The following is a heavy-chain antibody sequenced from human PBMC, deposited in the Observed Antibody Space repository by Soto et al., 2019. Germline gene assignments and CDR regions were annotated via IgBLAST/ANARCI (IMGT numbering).Heavy chain of an antibody. Sequence: SETLSLTCTVSGGSVTSETYYWSWIRQPPGKGLEWIGCVFNSGSTNYNPSLKSRVTISVDTSKNQFSLKLNSVTAADTAVYYCARVISGLWFGEFVDYWGQGTLVTVSS. CDR2: VFNSGST. V-gene: IGHV4-61*01. D-gene: IGHD3-10*01. J-gene: IGHJ4*02. CDR1: GGSVTSETYY. CDR3: ARVISGLWFGEFVDY.